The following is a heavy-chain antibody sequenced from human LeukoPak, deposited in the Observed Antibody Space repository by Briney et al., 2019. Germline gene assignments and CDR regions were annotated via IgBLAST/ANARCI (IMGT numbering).Heavy chain of an antibody. CDR3: ARDASAAAGTYHFDY. D-gene: IGHD6-13*01. J-gene: IGHJ4*02. CDR1: GFTFGSYS. CDR2: ISSSSSYI. Sequence: GGSLRLSCAASGFTFGSYSMNWVRQAPGKGLEWVSSISSSSSYIYYADSVKGRFTISRDNAKNSLYLQMNSLRAEDTAVYYCARDASAAAGTYHFDYWGQGTLVTVSS. V-gene: IGHV3-21*01.